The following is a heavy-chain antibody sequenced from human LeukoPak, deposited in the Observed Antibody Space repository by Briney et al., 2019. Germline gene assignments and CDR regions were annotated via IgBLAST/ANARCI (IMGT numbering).Heavy chain of an antibody. V-gene: IGHV3-23*01. CDR1: GFTFSRYA. J-gene: IGHJ6*03. D-gene: IGHD6-13*01. Sequence: PGGSLRLSCAASGFTFSRYAMNWVRQAPGKGLEWVSAISGSGGSTYYADSVKGRFTISRDNSKNTLYLQMNSLRAEDTAVYYCAKAGRFHSSIAAAGKVSYYYYYMDVWGKGTTVTVSS. CDR2: ISGSGGST. CDR3: AKAGRFHSSIAAAGKVSYYYYYMDV.